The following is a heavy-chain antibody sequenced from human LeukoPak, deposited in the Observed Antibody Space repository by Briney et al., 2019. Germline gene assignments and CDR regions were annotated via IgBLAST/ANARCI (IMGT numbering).Heavy chain of an antibody. D-gene: IGHD5-18*01. CDR1: GFTFSSYA. CDR2: ISSSGSTI. V-gene: IGHV3-48*03. CDR3: ARDMNQYSYGCGPDY. J-gene: IGHJ4*02. Sequence: GGSLRLSCAASGFTFSSYAMSWVRQAPGKGLEWVSYISSSGSTIYYADSVRGRFTISRDNAKSSLYLQMNSPRAEDTAVYYCARDMNQYSYGCGPDYWGQGTLVTVSS.